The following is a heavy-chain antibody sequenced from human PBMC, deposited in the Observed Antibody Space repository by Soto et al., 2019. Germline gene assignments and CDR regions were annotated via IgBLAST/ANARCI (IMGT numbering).Heavy chain of an antibody. Sequence: VGSLRLSCAASGFTFSSYSMNWVRQAPGKGLEWVSSISSSSSYIYYADSVKGRFTISRDNAKNSLYLQMNSLRAEDTAVYYCARGSLSGSYVYWGQGTLVTVSS. V-gene: IGHV3-21*01. D-gene: IGHD1-26*01. CDR1: GFTFSSYS. CDR2: ISSSSSYI. J-gene: IGHJ4*02. CDR3: ARGSLSGSYVY.